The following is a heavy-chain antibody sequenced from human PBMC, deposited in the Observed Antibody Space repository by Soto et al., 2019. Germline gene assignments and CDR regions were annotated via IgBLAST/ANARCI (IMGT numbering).Heavy chain of an antibody. CDR2: IIPTFGTA. CDR1: GGTFSSYA. D-gene: IGHD1-7*01. Sequence: GASVKVSCKASGGTFSSYAISWVRQAPGQGLEWMGGIIPTFGTANYAQKFQGRVTITADEPTSTAYMELSSLRSEETAVYYCARAITGTTLYSSNGMDVWGQGTTVTVSS. CDR3: ARAITGTTLYSSNGMDV. V-gene: IGHV1-69*13. J-gene: IGHJ6*02.